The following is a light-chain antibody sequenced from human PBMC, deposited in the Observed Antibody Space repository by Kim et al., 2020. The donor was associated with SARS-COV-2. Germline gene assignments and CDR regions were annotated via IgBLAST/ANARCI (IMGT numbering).Light chain of an antibody. CDR2: DAS. J-gene: IGKJ2*01. CDR1: QDISHY. Sequence: SASVGDRVTITCQASQDISHYLTWYQQKPGKAPKLLIYDASSLETGVPSRFSGSGSGTDFTFTISSLQPEDIATYYCQQYDNLPLSFGQGTKLEI. V-gene: IGKV1-33*01. CDR3: QQYDNLPLS.